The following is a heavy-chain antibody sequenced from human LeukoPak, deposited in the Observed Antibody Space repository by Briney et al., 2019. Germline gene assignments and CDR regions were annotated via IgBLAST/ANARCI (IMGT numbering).Heavy chain of an antibody. Sequence: GESLKISCKGSGYSFTSYWIGWVRQMPGKGLEWMGIIYPGDSDTRYSPSFQGQVTFSVDKSISTAYLHWSSLKASDTAMYYCARLVEVSYTDVWGKGTTFTVSS. CDR2: IYPGDSDT. D-gene: IGHD1-14*01. V-gene: IGHV5-51*01. J-gene: IGHJ6*03. CDR3: ARLVEVSYTDV. CDR1: GYSFTSYW.